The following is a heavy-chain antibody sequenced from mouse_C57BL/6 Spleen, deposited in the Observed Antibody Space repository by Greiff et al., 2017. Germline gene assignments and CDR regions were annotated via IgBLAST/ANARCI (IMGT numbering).Heavy chain of an antibody. CDR2: FYPGDGDT. CDR3: ARCLLDYGSSWVFFDY. V-gene: IGHV1-80*01. D-gene: IGHD1-1*01. J-gene: IGHJ2*01. CDR1: GYAFSSSW. Sequence: QVQLKQSGAELVKPGASVKISCKASGYAFSSSWMNWVKQRPGKGLAWIGQFYPGDGDTNYNGKFKGKATLTADKSSSTAYMQLSSLSSEDSAVYFCARCLLDYGSSWVFFDYWGQGTTRTVAS.